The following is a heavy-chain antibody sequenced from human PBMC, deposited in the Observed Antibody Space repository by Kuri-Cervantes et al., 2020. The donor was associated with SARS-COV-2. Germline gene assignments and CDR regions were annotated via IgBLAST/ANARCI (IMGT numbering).Heavy chain of an antibody. CDR3: ARVRQYDSSGYYAYYFDY. J-gene: IGHJ4*02. CDR1: GFTFSSYA. CDR2: ISYDGSNK. V-gene: IGHV3-30-3*01. Sequence: GESLKISCAASGFTFSSYAMHWVRQAPGKGLEWVAVISYDGSNKYYADSVKGRFTISRDNSKNTLYLQMNSLRAEDTAVYYCARVRQYDSSGYYAYYFDYWGQGTLVTVSS. D-gene: IGHD3-22*01.